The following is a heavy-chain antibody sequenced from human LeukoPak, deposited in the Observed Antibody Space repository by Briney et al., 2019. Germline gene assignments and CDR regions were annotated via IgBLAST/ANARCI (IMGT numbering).Heavy chain of an antibody. CDR2: IYSRGTT. Sequence: GGSLRLSCAVSGFTASSEDMTWVRQAPGKGLEWVSVIYSRGTTSYRDSVKGRFTIFRDFSNNTVYLQMNNLTAEDTAIYYCARQRLLYFFDYWGPGTLVTVSS. V-gene: IGHV3-66*04. CDR3: ARQRLLYFFDY. CDR1: GFTASSED. J-gene: IGHJ4*02. D-gene: IGHD2-8*01.